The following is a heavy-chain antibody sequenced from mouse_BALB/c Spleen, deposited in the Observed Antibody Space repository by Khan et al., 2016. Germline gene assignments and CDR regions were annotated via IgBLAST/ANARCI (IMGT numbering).Heavy chain of an antibody. V-gene: IGHV4-1*02. CDR3: GRLYYYGVFDY. CDR1: GFDFSRYW. J-gene: IGHJ2*01. D-gene: IGHD1-1*01. Sequence: EVQLQESGGGLVQPGGSLKLSCAASGFDFSRYWMTWVRQAPGKGLEWIGEINPDSSTINYTPSLKDKFIISRDNAKDTLYLQMSKVRSEATALYYCGRLYYYGVFDYWGQGTTLTVSS. CDR2: INPDSSTI.